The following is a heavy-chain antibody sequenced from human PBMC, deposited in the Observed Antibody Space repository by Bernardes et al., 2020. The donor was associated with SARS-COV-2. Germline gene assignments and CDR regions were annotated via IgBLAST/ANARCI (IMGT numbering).Heavy chain of an antibody. Sequence: GESLKISCKGSGYSFTSYWIGWVRQMPGKGLEWMGIIYPGDSDTRYSPSFQGQVTISADKSISTAYLQWSSLKASDTAMYYCARGYYDFWSGTSGFDYWGQGTLVTVSS. D-gene: IGHD3-3*01. CDR2: IYPGDSDT. J-gene: IGHJ4*02. V-gene: IGHV5-51*01. CDR1: GYSFTSYW. CDR3: ARGYYDFWSGTSGFDY.